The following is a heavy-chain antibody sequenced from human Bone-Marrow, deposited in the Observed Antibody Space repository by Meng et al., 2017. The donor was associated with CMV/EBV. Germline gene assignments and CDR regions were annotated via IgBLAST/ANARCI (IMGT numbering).Heavy chain of an antibody. J-gene: IGHJ6*02. D-gene: IGHD3-3*01. Sequence: GESLKISCAASGFTFSSYSMNWVRQAPGKGLEWVSSISSSSSYIYYADSVKGRFTISRDNAKNSLYLQMNSLRAEDTAVYYCARPSGYPLAYYYYGMDVRGQGTTVTVSS. CDR2: ISSSSSYI. CDR3: ARPSGYPLAYYYYGMDV. V-gene: IGHV3-21*01. CDR1: GFTFSSYS.